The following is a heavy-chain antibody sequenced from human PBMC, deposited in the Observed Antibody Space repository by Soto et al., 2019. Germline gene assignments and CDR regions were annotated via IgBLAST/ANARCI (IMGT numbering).Heavy chain of an antibody. CDR2: IKQDGSGR. V-gene: IGHV3-7*01. D-gene: IGHD2-21*01. J-gene: IGHJ5*02. CDR3: ASARHIGP. Sequence: GGSLRLSCAASGFTFGHYWMSWVRQAPGKGPEWVANIKQDGSGRNYVDSVKGRLTISRYNAENSLYLQMNSLRVEDTGVYYCASARHIGPWGQGTLVTVSS. CDR1: GFTFGHYW.